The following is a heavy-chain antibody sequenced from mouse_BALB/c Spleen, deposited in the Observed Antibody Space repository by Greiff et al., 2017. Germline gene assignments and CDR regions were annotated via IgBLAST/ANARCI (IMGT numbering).Heavy chain of an antibody. Sequence: VKLVESGPDLVAPSQSLSITCTVSGFSLTSYGVHWVRQPPGKGLEWLVVIWSDGSTTYNSALKSRLSISKDNSKSQVFLKMNSLQTDDTAMYYCARGDYGSSYDWYFDVWGAGTTVTVSS. J-gene: IGHJ1*01. CDR3: ARGDYGSSYDWYFDV. CDR2: IWSDGST. D-gene: IGHD1-1*01. CDR1: GFSLTSYG. V-gene: IGHV2-6-2*01.